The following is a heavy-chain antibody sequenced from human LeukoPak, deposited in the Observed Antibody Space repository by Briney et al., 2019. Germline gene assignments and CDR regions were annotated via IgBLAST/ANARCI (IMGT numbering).Heavy chain of an antibody. CDR3: ARVSTVTTPFDY. V-gene: IGHV4-4*02. CDR2: INHSGST. Sequence: SETLSLTCAVSGGSISSSNWWSWVRQPPGKGLEWIGEINHSGSTNYNPSLKSRVTISVDTSKNQFSLKLSSVTAADTAVYYCARVSTVTTPFDYWGQGTLVTVSS. D-gene: IGHD4-17*01. J-gene: IGHJ4*02. CDR1: GGSISSSNW.